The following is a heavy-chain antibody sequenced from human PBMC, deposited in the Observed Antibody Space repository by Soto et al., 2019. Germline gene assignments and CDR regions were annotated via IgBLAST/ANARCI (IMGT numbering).Heavy chain of an antibody. CDR3: ARCPSPSVITVYYFGY. J-gene: IGHJ4*01. Sequence: QVQLQESGPGLVKPSQTLSLTCTVSGGSISSGGYYWSWIRQLPGKGLEWIGYIYYSGSTYYNPSLKRRLTISVDTSNNQFSLKLSAVTAADTAVYYCARCPSPSVITVYYFGYWGQGTLVTVAS. CDR1: GGSISSGGYY. D-gene: IGHD3-16*01. V-gene: IGHV4-31*03. CDR2: IYYSGST.